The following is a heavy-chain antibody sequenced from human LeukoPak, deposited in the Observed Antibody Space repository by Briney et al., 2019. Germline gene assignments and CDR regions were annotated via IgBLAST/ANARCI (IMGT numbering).Heavy chain of an antibody. CDR1: GYTFTSYG. V-gene: IGHV1-18*01. Sequence: ASVKVSCKASGYTFTSYGISWVRQAPGQGLEWMGWISAYNGNTNYAQKLQGRVTMTTDTSTSTAYMELRSLRSDDTAVYYCARELGYYDSSGTNGDYWGQGTLVTVSS. CDR2: ISAYNGNT. J-gene: IGHJ4*02. CDR3: ARELGYYDSSGTNGDY. D-gene: IGHD3-22*01.